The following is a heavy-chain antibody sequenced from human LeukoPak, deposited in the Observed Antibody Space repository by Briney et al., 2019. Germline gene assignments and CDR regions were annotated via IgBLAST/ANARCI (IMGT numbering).Heavy chain of an antibody. V-gene: IGHV3-23*01. CDR3: AKDKSAPTFGVGPFDY. CDR2: ISGSGGST. Sequence: GGSLRLSCAASGFTFSSYAMSWVRQAPGKGLEWVSAISGSGGSTYYADSVKGRFTISRDNSKNTLYLQMNSLRAEDTAVYYCAKDKSAPTFGVGPFDYWGQGTLVTVSS. CDR1: GFTFSSYA. J-gene: IGHJ4*02. D-gene: IGHD3-3*01.